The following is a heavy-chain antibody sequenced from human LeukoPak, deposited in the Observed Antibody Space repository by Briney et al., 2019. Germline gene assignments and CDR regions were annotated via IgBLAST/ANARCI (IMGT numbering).Heavy chain of an antibody. J-gene: IGHJ4*02. D-gene: IGHD6-13*01. CDR3: ARAIRYSSSWYEFDY. CDR1: GFTFSMYA. Sequence: GGSLRLSCAASGFTFSMYAMSWVRQAPGKGLEWVSVIYSGGSTYYADSVKGRFTISRDNSKNTLYLQMNSLRAEDTAVYYCARAIRYSSSWYEFDYWGQGTLVTVSS. CDR2: IYSGGST. V-gene: IGHV3-53*01.